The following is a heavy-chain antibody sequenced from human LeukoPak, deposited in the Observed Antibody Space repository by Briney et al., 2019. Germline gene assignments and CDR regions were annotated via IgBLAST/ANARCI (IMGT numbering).Heavy chain of an antibody. J-gene: IGHJ6*03. D-gene: IGHD3-10*01. V-gene: IGHV4-59*01. CDR3: ARVAKHFRGGLSFYFMDV. CDR1: GGSFSGYY. CDR2: IYYSGST. Sequence: PSETLSLTCAVYGGSFSGYYWTWIRQPPGKGLEWIGHIYYSGSTNYNPSLNSRVTISVDTSKKQFSLKLTSVIAADTAVYYCARVAKHFRGGLSFYFMDVWGIGTTVTISS.